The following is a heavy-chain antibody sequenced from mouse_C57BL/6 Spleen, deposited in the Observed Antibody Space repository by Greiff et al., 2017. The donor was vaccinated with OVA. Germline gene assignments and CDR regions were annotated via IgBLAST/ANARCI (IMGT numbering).Heavy chain of an antibody. CDR3: ARGGRITTVVRGYFDV. V-gene: IGHV5-4*03. CDR1: GFTFSSYA. D-gene: IGHD1-1*01. Sequence: EVMLVESGGGLVKPGGSLKLSCAASGFTFSSYAMSWVRQTPEKRLEWVATISDGGSYTYYPDNVKGRFTISRDNAKNNLYLQMSHLKSEDTAMYYGARGGRITTVVRGYFDVWGTGTTVTVSS. J-gene: IGHJ1*03. CDR2: ISDGGSYT.